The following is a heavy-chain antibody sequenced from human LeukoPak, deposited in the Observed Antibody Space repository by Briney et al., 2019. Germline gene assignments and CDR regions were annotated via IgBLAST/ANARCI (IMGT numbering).Heavy chain of an antibody. CDR1: GGTFSSYA. J-gene: IGHJ6*04. CDR3: ARGLIAAGPLSSTGGNYGMGV. Sequence: SVKVSCKASGGTFSSYAISWVRQAPGQGLEWMGGIIPIFGTANYAQKFQGRVTITADESTSTAYMELSSLRSEDTAVYYCARGLIAAGPLSSTGGNYGMGVWGKGTTVTVSS. V-gene: IGHV1-69*13. CDR2: IIPIFGTA. D-gene: IGHD6-13*01.